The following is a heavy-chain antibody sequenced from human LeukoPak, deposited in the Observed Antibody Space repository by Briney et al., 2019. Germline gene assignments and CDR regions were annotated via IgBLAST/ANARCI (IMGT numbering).Heavy chain of an antibody. CDR1: GFTFSSYS. CDR3: ARDVGKTYSGSGNFDY. V-gene: IGHV3-21*01. J-gene: IGHJ4*02. CDR2: ISSSSYI. Sequence: GGSLRLSCAASGFTFSSYSMNWVRQAPGMGLEWVSSISSSSYIYYADSVKGRFTISRDNAKNSLYLQMNSLRAEDTAVYYCARDVGKTYSGSGNFDYWGQGTLVTVSS. D-gene: IGHD1-26*01.